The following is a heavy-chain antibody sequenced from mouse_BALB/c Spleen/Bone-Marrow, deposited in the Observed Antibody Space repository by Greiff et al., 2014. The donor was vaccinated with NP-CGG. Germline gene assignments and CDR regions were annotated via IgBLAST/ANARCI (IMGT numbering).Heavy chain of an antibody. CDR3: ARYGNYAMDY. CDR1: GFSLTSYG. CDR2: IWAGGST. D-gene: IGHD2-1*01. Sequence: VQLQQSGPGLVAPSQSLSITCTVSGFSLTSYGVHWVRQPPGKGLEWLGVIWAGGSTNYNSALMSRLSISRDNSKSQVFLKMNSLQTDDTAMYYCARYGNYAMDYWGQGTSVTVSS. V-gene: IGHV2-9*02. J-gene: IGHJ4*01.